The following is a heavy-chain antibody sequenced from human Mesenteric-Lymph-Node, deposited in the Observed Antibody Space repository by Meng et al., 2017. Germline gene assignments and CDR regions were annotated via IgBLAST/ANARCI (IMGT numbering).Heavy chain of an antibody. D-gene: IGHD3-10*01. Sequence: GESLKISCAASGFTFSDYYMSWIRQAPGKGLEWVSYISSSGSTIYYADSVKGRFTISRDNAKNSLYLQMNSLRAEDTAVYYCASDGWFGEVVDYWGQGTLVTVSS. V-gene: IGHV3-11*04. CDR3: ASDGWFGEVVDY. CDR1: GFTFSDYY. CDR2: ISSSGSTI. J-gene: IGHJ4*02.